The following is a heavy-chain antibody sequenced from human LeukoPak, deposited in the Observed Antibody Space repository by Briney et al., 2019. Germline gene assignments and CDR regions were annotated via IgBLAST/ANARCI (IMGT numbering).Heavy chain of an antibody. Sequence: ASVKVSCKVSGYTLTELSMHWVRQAPGKGLEWMGGFDPEDGETIYAQKFQGRVTMTEDTSTDTAYMELSSLRSEDTAVYYCATSTPYYYDSSGYYSAKYWGQGTLVTVSS. CDR2: FDPEDGET. V-gene: IGHV1-24*01. D-gene: IGHD3-22*01. CDR1: GYTLTELS. CDR3: ATSTPYYYDSSGYYSAKY. J-gene: IGHJ4*02.